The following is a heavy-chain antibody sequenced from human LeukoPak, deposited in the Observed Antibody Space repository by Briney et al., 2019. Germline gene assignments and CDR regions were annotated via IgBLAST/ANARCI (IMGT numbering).Heavy chain of an antibody. Sequence: PGGSLRLSCVASGFTFSSYSMNWVRQAPGKGLEWVSYISSSGSTIYYADSVKGRFTISRDNAKNSLYLQMNSLRAEDTAVYYCAKDPDGSGSYFYYWGQGTLVTVSS. J-gene: IGHJ4*02. CDR2: ISSSGSTI. CDR1: GFTFSSYS. CDR3: AKDPDGSGSYFYY. D-gene: IGHD3-10*01. V-gene: IGHV3-48*04.